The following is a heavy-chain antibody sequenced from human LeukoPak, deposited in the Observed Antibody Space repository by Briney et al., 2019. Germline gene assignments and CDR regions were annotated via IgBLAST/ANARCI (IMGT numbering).Heavy chain of an antibody. V-gene: IGHV4-31*03. D-gene: IGHD6-13*01. CDR1: GGSISSGGYY. J-gene: IGHJ3*02. Sequence: SQTLSLTCTVSGGSISSGGYYWSWIRQHPGRGLEGIGYIYYSGSTYYNPSLKSRVTISVDTSKNQFSLKLSSVTAADTAVYYCARDTKEQQLDAFDIWGQGTMVTVSS. CDR3: ARDTKEQQLDAFDI. CDR2: IYYSGST.